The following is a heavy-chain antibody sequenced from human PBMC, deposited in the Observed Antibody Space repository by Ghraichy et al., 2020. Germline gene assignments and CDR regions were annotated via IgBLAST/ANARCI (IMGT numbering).Heavy chain of an antibody. D-gene: IGHD2-21*02. V-gene: IGHV3-23*01. J-gene: IGHJ5*01. CDR3: ARSPWQYCGGDCYPFDS. CDR1: GFTFRSYG. CDR2: LGGSGGST. Sequence: RGSLRLSCAASGFTFRSYGMSWVRQAPGRGLEWVSSLGGSGGSTYYAGSVKGRFTISRDNSRDTLYLQTNSLRVEDTAVYYCARSPWQYCGGDCYPFDSWGQGTLVTVSS.